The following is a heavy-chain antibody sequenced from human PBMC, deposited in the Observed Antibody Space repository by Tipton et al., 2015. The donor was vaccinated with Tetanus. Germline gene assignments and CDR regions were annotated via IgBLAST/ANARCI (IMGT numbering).Heavy chain of an antibody. D-gene: IGHD5-12*01. CDR1: GFSFSAYN. CDR3: ARSLDIVTIMDC. J-gene: IGHJ4*02. CDR2: ISSTRSYI. V-gene: IGHV3-21*06. Sequence: SLRLSCEAFGFSFSAYNMNWVRQAPGKGLEWVSSISSTRSYIYYADALKGRFTISRDNTKNTLYLQLDSLRAEDTGVYYCARSLDIVTIMDCWGQGTVVAVSS.